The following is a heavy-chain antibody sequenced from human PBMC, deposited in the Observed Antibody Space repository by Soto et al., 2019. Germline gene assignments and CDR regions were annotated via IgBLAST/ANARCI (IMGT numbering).Heavy chain of an antibody. V-gene: IGHV3-23*01. Sequence: EVQLLESGGGLVQPGGSLRLSCAASGFTFSSYAMNWVRQAPGKGLEWVSSISGTRGRTYYADSVEGRFTISRDNSKNTLYLQIDSLRAEDTAVYYCAKDEGSGWYYVDYWGQGTLVSVSS. D-gene: IGHD6-19*01. CDR2: ISGTRGRT. CDR1: GFTFSSYA. CDR3: AKDEGSGWYYVDY. J-gene: IGHJ4*02.